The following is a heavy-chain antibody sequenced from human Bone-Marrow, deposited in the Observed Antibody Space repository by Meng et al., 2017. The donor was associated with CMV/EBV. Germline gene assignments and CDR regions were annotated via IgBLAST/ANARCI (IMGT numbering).Heavy chain of an antibody. CDR3: AMAFRGYSYGSYYYYGMDV. Sequence: SETLSLTCAVYGGSFSGYYWSWIRQPPGKGLEWIGEINHSGSTNYNPSLKSRVTISVDTSKNQFSLKLSSVTAADTAVYYCAMAFRGYSYGSYYYYGMDVWGQGTTVTVSS. J-gene: IGHJ6*02. CDR2: INHSGST. CDR1: GGSFSGYY. D-gene: IGHD5-18*01. V-gene: IGHV4-34*01.